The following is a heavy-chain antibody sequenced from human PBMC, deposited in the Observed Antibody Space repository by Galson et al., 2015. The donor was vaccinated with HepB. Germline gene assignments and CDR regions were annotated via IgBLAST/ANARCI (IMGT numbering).Heavy chain of an antibody. CDR1: GFTFDDYA. D-gene: IGHD6-19*01. J-gene: IGHJ4*02. CDR3: AKDSSGGSHFDS. CDR2: ISWNSGNI. V-gene: IGHV3-9*01. Sequence: SLRLSCAASGFTFDDYAMHWVRQAPGKGLEWVSGISWNSGNIHYADSVKGRFTISRDNAKNSLSLEMNSLRAEDTALYYCAKDSSGGSHFDSWGQGTVVAVSS.